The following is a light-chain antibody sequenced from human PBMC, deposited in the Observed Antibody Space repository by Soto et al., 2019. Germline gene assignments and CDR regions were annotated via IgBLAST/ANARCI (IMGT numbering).Light chain of an antibody. CDR2: DAS. V-gene: IGKV1-5*01. Sequence: DIQMTQSPSPLSASVGDRVTITCRASQSISSWLAWYQQKPGKAPKLLIYDASSLESGVPSRFSGSGSGTEFTLTISSLQPDDVATYYCQQYNSYPITFGQGTRLEI. J-gene: IGKJ5*01. CDR1: QSISSW. CDR3: QQYNSYPIT.